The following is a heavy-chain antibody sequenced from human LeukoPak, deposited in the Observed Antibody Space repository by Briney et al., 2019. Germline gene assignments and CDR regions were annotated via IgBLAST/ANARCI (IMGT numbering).Heavy chain of an antibody. CDR1: GYSFTSYW. Sequence: GESLKISCKVSGYSFTSYWIGWVRQMPGKGLEWVGIIYPGDSDPKYSPSFQGQVTISVDKSITTAYLQWSSLKASDTAIYYCARRGEAMDPFDYWGQGTLVTVSS. D-gene: IGHD5-18*01. V-gene: IGHV5-51*01. J-gene: IGHJ4*02. CDR2: IYPGDSDP. CDR3: ARRGEAMDPFDY.